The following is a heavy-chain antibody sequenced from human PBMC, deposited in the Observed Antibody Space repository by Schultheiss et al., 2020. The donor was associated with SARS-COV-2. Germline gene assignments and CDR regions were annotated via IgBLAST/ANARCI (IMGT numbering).Heavy chain of an antibody. V-gene: IGHV4-39*01. CDR2: FYYSGST. CDR1: GGSVSSTTYY. Sequence: SETLSLTCTVSGGSVSSTTYYWGWIRQPPGKGLEWIGSFYYSGSTYYNPSLRSRVTISVDTSKNQFSLKLSSVTAADTAVYYCARITGSDAFDIWGQGTMVTVSS. J-gene: IGHJ3*02. CDR3: ARITGSDAFDI. D-gene: IGHD1-14*01.